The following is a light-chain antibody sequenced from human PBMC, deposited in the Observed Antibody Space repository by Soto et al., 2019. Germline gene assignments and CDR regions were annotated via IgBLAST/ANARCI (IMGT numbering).Light chain of an antibody. Sequence: DIQMTQSPSSLSASVGDRVTITCRASQAIMSYVNWYQHKPGKAPKLLIYAASSLQSGVPSRYSGSGSGTDFTLTISSLQPEDFATYYCQQSYTTPFTFGQGTKVEIK. CDR2: AAS. CDR3: QQSYTTPFT. CDR1: QAIMSY. J-gene: IGKJ1*01. V-gene: IGKV1-39*01.